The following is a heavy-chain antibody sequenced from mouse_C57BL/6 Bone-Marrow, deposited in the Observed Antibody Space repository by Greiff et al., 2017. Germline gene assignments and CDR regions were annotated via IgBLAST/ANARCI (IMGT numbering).Heavy chain of an antibody. V-gene: IGHV1-66*01. CDR3: ARTRNYEREMDY. D-gene: IGHD1-1*01. J-gene: IGHJ4*01. Sequence: QVQLQQSGPELVKPGASVQISCKASGYSFTSYYIHWVKQRPGQGLEWIGWIYPGSGNTKYNEKFKGTATLTADTSSSTAYMQLSSLTSEYCAVYYCARTRNYEREMDYWGQGTSVTVSS. CDR1: GYSFTSYY. CDR2: IYPGSGNT.